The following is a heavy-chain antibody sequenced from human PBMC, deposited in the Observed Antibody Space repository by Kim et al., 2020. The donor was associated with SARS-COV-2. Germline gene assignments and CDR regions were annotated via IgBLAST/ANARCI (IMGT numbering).Heavy chain of an antibody. J-gene: IGHJ6*02. CDR3: ARDGGGPYGGGDYYYGMDV. Sequence: GGSLRLSCAASGFTFSSYSMNWVRQAPGKGLEWVSSISSSSSYIYYADSVKGRFTISRDNAKNSLYLQMNSLRAEDTAVYYCARDGGGPYGGGDYYYGMDVWGQGTTVTVSS. CDR2: ISSSSSYI. D-gene: IGHD3-16*01. CDR1: GFTFSSYS. V-gene: IGHV3-21*01.